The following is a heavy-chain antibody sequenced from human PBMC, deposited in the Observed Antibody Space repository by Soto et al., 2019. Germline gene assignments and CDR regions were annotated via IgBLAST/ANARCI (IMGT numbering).Heavy chain of an antibody. CDR3: ARQQWLVLNAFDI. CDR1: GVSISGYY. V-gene: IGHV4-59*01. CDR2: IYYSGST. Sequence: SETLSLTCTVSGVSISGYYWTWIRQPPGKGLEWIGYIYYSGSTNYNPSLKSRVTISVDTSKNQFSLKLSSVTAADTAVYYCARQQWLVLNAFDIWGQGTMVTVSS. J-gene: IGHJ3*02. D-gene: IGHD6-19*01.